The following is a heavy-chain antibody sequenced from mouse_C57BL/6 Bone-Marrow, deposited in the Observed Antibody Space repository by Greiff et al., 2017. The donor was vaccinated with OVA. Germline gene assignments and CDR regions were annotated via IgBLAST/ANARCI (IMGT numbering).Heavy chain of an antibody. Sequence: VQLQQSGAELVRPGASVKLSCTASGFNIKDDYMHWVKQRPEQGLEWIGWIDPENGDTEYASKFQGKATITADTSSNTAYLQLSSLTSEDTAVYYCTTYNYYGNYFDDWGQGTTLTVSS. V-gene: IGHV14-4*01. D-gene: IGHD1-1*01. CDR1: GFNIKDDY. J-gene: IGHJ2*01. CDR2: IDPENGDT. CDR3: TTYNYYGNYFDD.